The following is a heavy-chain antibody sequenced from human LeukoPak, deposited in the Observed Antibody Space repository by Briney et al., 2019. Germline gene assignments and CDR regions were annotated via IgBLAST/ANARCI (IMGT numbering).Heavy chain of an antibody. CDR3: ASEQAYYYGSGSYYNAGYMDV. J-gene: IGHJ6*03. CDR1: GYTFTSYY. V-gene: IGHV1-46*01. D-gene: IGHD3-10*01. CDR2: INPSGGST. Sequence: EASVKVSCKASGYTFTSYYMHWVRQAPGQGLEWMGIINPSGGSTSYAQKFQGRVTMTRDTSTSTVYMELSSLRSEDTAVYYCASEQAYYYGSGSYYNAGYMDVWGKGTTVTVSS.